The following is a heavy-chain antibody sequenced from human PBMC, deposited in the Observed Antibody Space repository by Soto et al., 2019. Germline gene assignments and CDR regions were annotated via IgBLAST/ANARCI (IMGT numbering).Heavy chain of an antibody. D-gene: IGHD1-1*01. J-gene: IGHJ5*02. CDR3: ARALPEIRMMEGGSFDP. CDR2: INPNSGGS. CDR1: AYTFTDYY. Sequence: ASVKVSCKASAYTFTDYYIHWVRQAPGQGLEWMGWINPNSGGSYFAQKFLGRVTMTRDTSITTAYMELSRLRSDDTAVYYCARALPEIRMMEGGSFDPWGQGAVVTVSS. V-gene: IGHV1-2*02.